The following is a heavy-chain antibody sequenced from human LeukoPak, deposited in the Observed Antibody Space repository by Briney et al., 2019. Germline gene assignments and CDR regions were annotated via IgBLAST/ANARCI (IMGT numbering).Heavy chain of an antibody. CDR1: GFTFSSYA. CDR2: ISYDGSNK. J-gene: IGHJ4*02. CDR3: ARWILTDY. D-gene: IGHD3-9*01. V-gene: IGHV3-30*04. Sequence: PGRSLRLSCAACGFTFSSYAMHWVRQAPGKGLEWVAVISYDGSNKYYADSVKGRFTISRDNSKNTLYLQMNCLRAEDTAVYYCARWILTDYWGQGTLVTVSS.